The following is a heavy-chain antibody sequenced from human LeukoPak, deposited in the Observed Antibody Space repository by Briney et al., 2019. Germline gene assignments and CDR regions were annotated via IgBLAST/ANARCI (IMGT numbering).Heavy chain of an antibody. CDR3: ARDIHESSGAFDY. CDR2: MNPNSGNT. Sequence: GASVKVSCKASGYTSTSYDINCVRQATGQRLEWMGWMNPNSGNTGYAQKFQGRVTMTRNTSISTAYMELSSLRSDDTAVYYCARDIHESSGAFDYWGQETLVTVSS. D-gene: IGHD3-22*01. J-gene: IGHJ4*02. V-gene: IGHV1-8*01. CDR1: GYTSTSYD.